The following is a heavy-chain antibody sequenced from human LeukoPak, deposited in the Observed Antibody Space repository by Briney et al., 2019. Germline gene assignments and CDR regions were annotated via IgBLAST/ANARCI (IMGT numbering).Heavy chain of an antibody. Sequence: ASVKVSCKASGGTFSSYAISWVRQAPGQGLEWMGGIIPIFGTANYAQKFQGRVTITADESTSTAYMELSSLRSEDTAVYYCARATTREYYYYGMDVWGQGTTVTVSS. V-gene: IGHV1-69*13. CDR3: ARATTREYYYYGMDV. J-gene: IGHJ6*02. CDR1: GGTFSSYA. D-gene: IGHD1-7*01. CDR2: IIPIFGTA.